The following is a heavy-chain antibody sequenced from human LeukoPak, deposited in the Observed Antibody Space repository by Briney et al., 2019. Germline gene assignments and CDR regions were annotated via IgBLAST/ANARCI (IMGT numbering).Heavy chain of an antibody. J-gene: IGHJ4*02. Sequence: KPSETLSLTCTVSGXSISSYYWSWIRQPPGKGREWIGYISYSGSTIYNPSLKSRVTISADTSKNQFSLKLSSVTAADTAVYYCARDPLPGSYYGGFWGQGTLVTVSS. CDR1: GXSISSYY. CDR3: ARDPLPGSYYGGF. CDR2: ISYSGST. V-gene: IGHV4-59*01. D-gene: IGHD1-26*01.